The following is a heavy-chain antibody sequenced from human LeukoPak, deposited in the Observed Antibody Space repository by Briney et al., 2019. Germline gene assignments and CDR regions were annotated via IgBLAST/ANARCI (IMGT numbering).Heavy chain of an antibody. CDR2: ISGSGGST. D-gene: IGHD6-19*01. J-gene: IGHJ4*02. V-gene: IGHV3-23*01. CDR3: AKDRGAVSDY. CDR1: GFTSSNYG. Sequence: GGSLRLSCAASGFTSSNYGINWIRQAPGKGLEWVSTISGSGGSTDYADSVKGRFTIPRDNSKNTLYLQMNSLRAEDTAVYYCAKDRGAVSDYWGQGTLVTVLS.